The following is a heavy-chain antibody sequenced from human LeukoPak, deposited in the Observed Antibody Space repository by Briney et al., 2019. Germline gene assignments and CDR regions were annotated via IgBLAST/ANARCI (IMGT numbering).Heavy chain of an antibody. CDR3: AKDLGYCSGGSCYSNSYYYGMDV. V-gene: IGHV3-74*01. CDR2: VYTDGGRT. D-gene: IGHD2-15*01. Sequence: PGGSLRLSCATSGFTFSAYWMHWVRQAPGKGLVWVSRVYTDGGRTSYADSVKGRFTISRDNSKNTLYLQMNSLRAEDTAVYYCAKDLGYCSGGSCYSNSYYYGMDVWGQGTTVTVSS. J-gene: IGHJ6*02. CDR1: GFTFSAYW.